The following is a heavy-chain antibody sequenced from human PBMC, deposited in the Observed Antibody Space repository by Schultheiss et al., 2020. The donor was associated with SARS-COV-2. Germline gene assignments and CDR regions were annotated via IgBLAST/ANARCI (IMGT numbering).Heavy chain of an antibody. D-gene: IGHD1-26*01. CDR1: GGSFSGYY. CDR3: AREGGSYDHAFDI. J-gene: IGHJ3*02. Sequence: SETLSLTCAVYGGSFSGYYWSWIRQPPGKGLEWIGYSYYTGSTHYNPSLKSRVTISVDTSKNQFSLKLSSVTAADTAVYYCAREGGSYDHAFDIWGQGTMVTVSS. CDR2: SYYTGST. V-gene: IGHV4-59*12.